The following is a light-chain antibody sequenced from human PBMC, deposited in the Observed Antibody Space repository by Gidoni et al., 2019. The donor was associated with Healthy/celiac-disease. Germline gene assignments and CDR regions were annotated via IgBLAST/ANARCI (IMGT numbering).Light chain of an antibody. CDR3: QQGKT. V-gene: IGKV3-11*01. Sequence: EIVLTQSPATLSLSPGERATLSCRASQSVSSYLAWYQQKPGQAPRLLIYDASNRATGIPARFSGSGSGTDFTLTISSLEPVDFAVYYCQQGKTFGPGTKVDIK. CDR2: DAS. CDR1: QSVSSY. J-gene: IGKJ3*01.